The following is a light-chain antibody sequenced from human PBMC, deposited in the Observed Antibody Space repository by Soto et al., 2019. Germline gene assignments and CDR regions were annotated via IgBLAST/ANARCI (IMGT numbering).Light chain of an antibody. CDR2: EVT. CDR3: SSYTSKSSLI. Sequence: QSALTQPPSASGFPGQSVTISCTGTSNDVGGYNYVSWYQQHPGKAPKLMIYEVTKRPSGVPDRFSGSKSGNTASLTVSGLQAEDEADYYCSSYTSKSSLIFGGGTKVTVL. J-gene: IGLJ2*01. CDR1: SNDVGGYNY. V-gene: IGLV2-8*01.